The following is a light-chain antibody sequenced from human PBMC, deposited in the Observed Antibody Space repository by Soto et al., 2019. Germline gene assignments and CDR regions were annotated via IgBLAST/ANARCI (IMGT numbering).Light chain of an antibody. CDR3: QQYNSYSRGWT. Sequence: DIQMTQSPSTLSASVGDRVTITCRASQSISSWLAWYQQKPGKAPKLLIYKASSLESGVPSRFSGSGSGTEVTLTISRLQPDDFATYYCQQYNSYSRGWTFGRGTKVDIK. CDR1: QSISSW. CDR2: KAS. J-gene: IGKJ1*01. V-gene: IGKV1-5*03.